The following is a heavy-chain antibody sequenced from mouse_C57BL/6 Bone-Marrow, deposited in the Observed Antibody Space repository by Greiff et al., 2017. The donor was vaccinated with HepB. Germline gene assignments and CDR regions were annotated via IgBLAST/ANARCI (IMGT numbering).Heavy chain of an antibody. D-gene: IGHD4-1*02. CDR2: ISSGSSTI. CDR3: AKIQLAWFAY. V-gene: IGHV5-17*01. CDR1: GFTFSDYG. Sequence: DVKLVESGGGLVKPGGSLKLSCAASGFTFSDYGMHWVRQAPEKGLEWVAYISSGSSTIYYADTVKGRFTISRDNAKNTLFLQMTSLRSEDTAMYYCAKIQLAWFAYWGQGTLVTVSA. J-gene: IGHJ3*01.